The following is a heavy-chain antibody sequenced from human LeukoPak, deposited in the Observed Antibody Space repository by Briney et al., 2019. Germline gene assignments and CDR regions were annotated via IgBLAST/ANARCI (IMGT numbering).Heavy chain of an antibody. CDR1: GGSISSSSYY. D-gene: IGHD2-15*01. J-gene: IGHJ5*02. CDR3: ARVSQRILNAWFDP. V-gene: IGHV4-39*07. Sequence: SETLSLTCTVSGGSISSSSYYWGWIRQPPEKGLEWIGSIYYSGSTYYNPSLKSRVTISVDTSKNQFSLKLSSVTAADTAVYYCARVSQRILNAWFDPWGQGTLVTVSS. CDR2: IYYSGST.